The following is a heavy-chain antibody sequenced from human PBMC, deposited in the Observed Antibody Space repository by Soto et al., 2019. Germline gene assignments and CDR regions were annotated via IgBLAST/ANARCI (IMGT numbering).Heavy chain of an antibody. CDR2: IYYSGST. Sequence: PSETLSLTCAVYGGSFSGYYWSWIRQHPGKYLEWIGYIYYSGSTYYNPSLKSRDTLSVDTSKNQSCLKLSSVTAADTAVYYCARGSVVAATLFDYWGQGTLVTVSS. V-gene: IGHV4-31*11. J-gene: IGHJ4*02. D-gene: IGHD2-15*01. CDR1: GGSFSGYY. CDR3: ARGSVVAATLFDY.